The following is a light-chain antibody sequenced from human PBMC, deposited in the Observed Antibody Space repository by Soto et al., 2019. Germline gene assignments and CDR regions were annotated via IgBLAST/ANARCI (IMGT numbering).Light chain of an antibody. CDR2: EVS. CDR1: SSDVGGYNY. J-gene: IGLJ1*01. Sequence: QSALTQPASVSGSPGQSITISCTGTSSDVGGYNYVSWYQQHPGKAPKLMIYEVSNRPSGVSNRFSGSKSGNTASLTISGLQAEDEADYYCSSYTSSSTRPWVFGTGTKVTVL. CDR3: SSYTSSSTRPWV. V-gene: IGLV2-14*01.